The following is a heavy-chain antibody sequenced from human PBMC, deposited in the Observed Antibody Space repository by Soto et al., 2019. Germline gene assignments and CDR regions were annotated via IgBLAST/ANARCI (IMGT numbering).Heavy chain of an antibody. J-gene: IGHJ4*02. CDR2: ISSSSSAI. CDR1: GFTFSSYG. V-gene: IGHV3-48*01. Sequence: PGGSLRLSCAVSGFTFSSYGMNWVRQAPGKGLEWVSYISSSSSAIYYADSVKGRFTISRDNAENSLSLQMNSLRAEDTAVYYCVRDEHGDSTFDYWGQGTLVTVSS. CDR3: VRDEHGDSTFDY. D-gene: IGHD4-17*01.